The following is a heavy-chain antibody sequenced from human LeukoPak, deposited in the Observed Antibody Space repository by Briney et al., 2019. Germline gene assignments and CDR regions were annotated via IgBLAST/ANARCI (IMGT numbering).Heavy chain of an antibody. V-gene: IGHV3-74*01. J-gene: IGHJ4*02. Sequence: QPGGSLRLSCAASGFTFSNYWLHWVRQAPGKGLVWVSRIDANAKTTSYADSVKGRFTISRDNSKNTLYLQMNSLRAEDTAVYYCANYDSSGYYYLFDYWGQGTLVTVSS. CDR3: ANYDSSGYYYLFDY. D-gene: IGHD3-22*01. CDR1: GFTFSNYW. CDR2: IDANAKTT.